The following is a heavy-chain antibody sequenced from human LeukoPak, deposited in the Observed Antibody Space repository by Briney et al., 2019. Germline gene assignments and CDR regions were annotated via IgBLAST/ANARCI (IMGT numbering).Heavy chain of an antibody. Sequence: GGSLRLSCAASGFTFSNYGMSWVRQAPGEGLEWVSLISDSTWYADSVKGRFTISRNVSQNTLYLQMNSLRAEDTAVYYCAKDRRSYGGTSFDSWGQGTLVTVSS. CDR1: GFTFSNYG. V-gene: IGHV3-23*01. CDR2: ISDST. D-gene: IGHD4-23*01. J-gene: IGHJ4*02. CDR3: AKDRRSYGGTSFDS.